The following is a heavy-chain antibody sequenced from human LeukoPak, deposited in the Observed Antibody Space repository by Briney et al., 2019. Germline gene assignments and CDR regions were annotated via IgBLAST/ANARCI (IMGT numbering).Heavy chain of an antibody. V-gene: IGHV1-8*02. Sequence: ASVKVSCKASGYTFTGYYMHWVRQAPGQGLEWMGWINPNSGNTGYAQKFQGRVTMTRNTSISTAYMELSSLRSEDTAVYYCARDYDSSGYEVDYWGQGTLVTVSS. CDR3: ARDYDSSGYEVDY. CDR2: INPNSGNT. J-gene: IGHJ4*02. D-gene: IGHD3-22*01. CDR1: GYTFTGYY.